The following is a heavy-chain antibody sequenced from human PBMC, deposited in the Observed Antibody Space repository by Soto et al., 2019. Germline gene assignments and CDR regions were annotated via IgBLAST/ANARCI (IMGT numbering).Heavy chain of an antibody. Sequence: PSETLSLTCTVSGGSISSNYWTWIRQPPGKGLEWIGYVYNSGSTNYNPSLKSRVTISEDTSKSQFSLKVNSMTAADTAVYYCARYRREAVAGYTLDNWGQGILVSVSS. CDR2: VYNSGST. D-gene: IGHD6-13*01. V-gene: IGHV4-59*01. CDR3: ARYRREAVAGYTLDN. CDR1: GGSISSNY. J-gene: IGHJ4*02.